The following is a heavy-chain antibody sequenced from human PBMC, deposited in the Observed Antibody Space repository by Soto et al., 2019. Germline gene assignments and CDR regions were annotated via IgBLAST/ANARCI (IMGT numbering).Heavy chain of an antibody. V-gene: IGHV2-5*02. Sequence: QITLKESGPTLVKPTQTLTLTCTFSGFSLTTTGVGVAWIRQPPGNALEWLAIIYWDDDERYSPSLKSRLTITKGRSQSQVVLKMTNMDPVDTATYYCATYDRAGGAYDGFDVWGQGTMVTVSS. D-gene: IGHD3-22*01. CDR1: GFSLTTTGVG. CDR3: ATYDRAGGAYDGFDV. CDR2: IYWDDDE. J-gene: IGHJ3*01.